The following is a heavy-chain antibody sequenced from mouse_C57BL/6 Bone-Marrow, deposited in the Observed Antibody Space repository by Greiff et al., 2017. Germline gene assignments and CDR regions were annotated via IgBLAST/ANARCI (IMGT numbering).Heavy chain of an antibody. CDR3: ARPYSYYYAMDY. V-gene: IGHV1-55*01. CDR2: IYPGSGST. CDR1: GYTFTSYW. Sequence: VQLQQPGAELVKPGASVTMSCKASGYTFTSYWITWVKQRPGQGLEWIGDIYPGSGSTTYNEKFKSKATLTVDTSSSTAYMQLRSLTSEDSAVYYCARPYSYYYAMDYWGQGTSVTVSS. D-gene: IGHD2-10*01. J-gene: IGHJ4*01.